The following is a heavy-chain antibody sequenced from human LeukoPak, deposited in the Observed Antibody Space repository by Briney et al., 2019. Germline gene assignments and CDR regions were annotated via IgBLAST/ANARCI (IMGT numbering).Heavy chain of an antibody. CDR2: INHSGST. CDR1: GGSFSGYY. D-gene: IGHD6-13*01. CDR3: ACSIKAAVLDY. Sequence: PSETLSLTCAVYGGSFSGYYWSWIRQPPGKGLEWTGEINHSGSTNYNPSLKSRVTISVDTPKNQFSLKLSYVPGAGTAVYCCACSIKAAVLDYWGQGTLVTVSS. J-gene: IGHJ4*02. V-gene: IGHV4-34*01.